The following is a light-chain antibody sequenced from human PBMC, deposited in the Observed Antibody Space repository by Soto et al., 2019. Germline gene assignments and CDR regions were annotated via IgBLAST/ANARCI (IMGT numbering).Light chain of an antibody. CDR3: QQYDNLPPFT. CDR2: DAS. Sequence: DIPMTQSPSSLSASVGDRVTIACQASQDISNYLNWYQQKPGKAPKLLIYDASNLERGVPSRFSGSGSGTDFTFPISSLQPEDIATYYCQQYDNLPPFTFGPGTKVDIK. V-gene: IGKV1-33*01. CDR1: QDISNY. J-gene: IGKJ3*01.